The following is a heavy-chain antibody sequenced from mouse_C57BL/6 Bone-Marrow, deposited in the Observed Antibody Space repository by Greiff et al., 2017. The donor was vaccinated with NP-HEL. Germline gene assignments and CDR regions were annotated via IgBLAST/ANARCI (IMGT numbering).Heavy chain of an antibody. CDR2: INPGSGGT. CDR1: GYAFTNYL. CDR3: ARDYSNYPLDC. D-gene: IGHD2-5*01. V-gene: IGHV1-54*01. Sequence: QVQLQQSGAELVRPGTSVKVSCKASGYAFTNYLIEWVKQRPGQGLEWIGVINPGSGGTNYNEKFKGKATLTADKSSSTAYMQLSSLTSEDSAVYFCARDYSNYPLDCWGQGTSRTVSS. J-gene: IGHJ2*03.